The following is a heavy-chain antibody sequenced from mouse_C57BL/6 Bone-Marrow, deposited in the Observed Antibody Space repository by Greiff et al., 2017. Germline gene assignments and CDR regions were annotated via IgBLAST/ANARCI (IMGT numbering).Heavy chain of an antibody. J-gene: IGHJ2*01. D-gene: IGHD2-5*01. V-gene: IGHV1-69*01. CDR1: GYTFTSYW. CDR2: IDPSDSYT. CDR3: SLYYSNLDY. Sequence: QVQLKQPGAELVMPGASVKLSCKASGYTFTSYWMHWVKQRPGQGLEWIGEIDPSDSYTNYNQKFKGKSTLTVDKSSSTAYMQLSSLTSEDSAVYYCSLYYSNLDYWGQGTTRTVSS.